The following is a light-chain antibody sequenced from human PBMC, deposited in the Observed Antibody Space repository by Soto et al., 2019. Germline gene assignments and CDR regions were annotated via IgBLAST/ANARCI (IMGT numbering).Light chain of an antibody. CDR3: SSYISSSTRV. Sequence: QSVLTQPASVSGSPGQSITNSCTGNSSDVGGYNYVSWYQQHPGKAPKLMIYEVSNRPSGVSNRLSGSTSGKTASLTISGLQAEDESDYYCSSYISSSTRVFGTGTK. CDR1: SSDVGGYNY. CDR2: EVS. J-gene: IGLJ1*01. V-gene: IGLV2-14*01.